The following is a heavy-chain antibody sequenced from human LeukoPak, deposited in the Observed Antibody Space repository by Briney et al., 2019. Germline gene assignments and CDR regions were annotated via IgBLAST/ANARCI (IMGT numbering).Heavy chain of an antibody. CDR3: AKDAVFGDYEWVFDY. CDR1: GFTFSNYA. Sequence: PGGSLRLSCTASGFTFSNYALHWVRQGPGKGLEWVAVISYDGSNKYYADSVKGRFTISRDNSKNTLYLQMNSLGADDTAVFYCAKDAVFGDYEWVFDYWGQGTLVTVSS. D-gene: IGHD4-17*01. J-gene: IGHJ4*02. V-gene: IGHV3-30*04. CDR2: ISYDGSNK.